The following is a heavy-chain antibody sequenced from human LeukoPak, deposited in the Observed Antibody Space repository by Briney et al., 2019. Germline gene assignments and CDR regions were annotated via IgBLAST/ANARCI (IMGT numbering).Heavy chain of an antibody. CDR2: ISSSSSTI. Sequence: PGGSLRLSCAASGFTFSSYSMNWVRQASGKGLEWVSYISSSSSTIYYADSVKGRFTISRDNAKNSLYLQMNSLRAEDTAVYYCARAGPYYDSSGYYHFLDYWGQGTLVTVSS. CDR1: GFTFSSYS. CDR3: ARAGPYYDSSGYYHFLDY. V-gene: IGHV3-48*01. D-gene: IGHD3-22*01. J-gene: IGHJ4*02.